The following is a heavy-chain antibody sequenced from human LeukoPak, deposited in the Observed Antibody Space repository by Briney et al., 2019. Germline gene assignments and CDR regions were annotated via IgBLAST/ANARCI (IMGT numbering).Heavy chain of an antibody. CDR3: AGDPPGTPVGFDV. V-gene: IGHV1-69*06. CDR1: AGTFNTHA. D-gene: IGHD3-10*01. Sequence: SVKVSCKASAGTFNTHAISWVRQAPGQGLEWMGRITPLSATPSQSQWIQGRVTITADISTNTVFLDLSSLRSEDTALYFCAGDPPGTPVGFDVWGQGTMVTVSS. CDR2: ITPLSATP. J-gene: IGHJ3*01.